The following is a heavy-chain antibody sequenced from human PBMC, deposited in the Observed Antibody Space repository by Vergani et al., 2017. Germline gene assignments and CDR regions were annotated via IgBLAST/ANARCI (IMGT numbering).Heavy chain of an antibody. CDR2: IIPIFGTA. V-gene: IGHV1-69*01. J-gene: IGHJ3*02. CDR1: GGTFSSYA. Sequence: QVQLVQSGAEVKKPGSSVKVSCKASGGTFSSYAISWVRQAPGQGLEWMGGIIPIFGTANYAQKFQGRVTITADESTSTAYMERSSLRSEDTAVYYCARAYCSGGSCYRAFDIWGQGTMVTVSS. D-gene: IGHD2-15*01. CDR3: ARAYCSGGSCYRAFDI.